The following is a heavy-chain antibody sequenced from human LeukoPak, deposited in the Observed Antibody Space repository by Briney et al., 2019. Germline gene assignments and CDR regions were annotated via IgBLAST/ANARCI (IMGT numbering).Heavy chain of an antibody. CDR3: AKDASEFPTVSRGMDV. CDR2: IWYDGSNK. J-gene: IGHJ6*02. CDR1: GFTFSSYG. V-gene: IGHV3-33*03. Sequence: PGGSLRLSCAASGFTFSSYGMHWVRQAPGKGLEWVAVIWYDGSNKYYADSVKGRFTISRDNSKNSLYLQMNSLRTEDTALYYCAKDASEFPTVSRGMDVWGQGTTVTVSS. D-gene: IGHD4-11*01.